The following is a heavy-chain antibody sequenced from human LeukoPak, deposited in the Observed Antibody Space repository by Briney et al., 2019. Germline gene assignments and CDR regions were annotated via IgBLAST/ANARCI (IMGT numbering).Heavy chain of an antibody. V-gene: IGHV1-46*01. CDR2: INPSGGST. Sequence: ASVKVSCKASGYTFTSYYMHWVRQAPGQGLEWMGIINPSGGSTSYAQKFQSRVTMTRDTSTSTVYMELSSLRSEDTAVYYCARVGVVVTAIPGNVNYYYYYGMDVWGQGTTVTVSS. D-gene: IGHD2-21*02. J-gene: IGHJ6*02. CDR1: GYTFTSYY. CDR3: ARVGVVVTAIPGNVNYYYYYGMDV.